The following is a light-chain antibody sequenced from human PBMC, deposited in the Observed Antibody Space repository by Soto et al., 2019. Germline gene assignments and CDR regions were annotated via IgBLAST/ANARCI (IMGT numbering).Light chain of an antibody. CDR1: QSLSRN. Sequence: EIVMTQSPDTLSVSPGEGGTLSGRAGQSLSRNVAWYQQKPGQAPRLLIYGGSTRVTGIPARFSGSGSGTEFTLTISSLQSEDFGVYYCQQYNNWPPVRTFGQGTKVEIK. CDR2: GGS. J-gene: IGKJ1*01. V-gene: IGKV3-15*01. CDR3: QQYNNWPPVRT.